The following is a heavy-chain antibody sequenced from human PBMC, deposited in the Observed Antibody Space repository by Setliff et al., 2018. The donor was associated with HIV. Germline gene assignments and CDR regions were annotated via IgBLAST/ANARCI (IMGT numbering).Heavy chain of an antibody. CDR3: ARVLDPTYYDFWRFDP. D-gene: IGHD3-3*01. CDR1: GGSISSGGYY. V-gene: IGHV4-31*03. CDR2: IYYNGSR. J-gene: IGHJ5*02. Sequence: SETLSLTCTVSGGSISSGGYYWSWIRQHPGKGLEWIGYIYYNGSRYNNPSLKSRITISVDTSKNQFSLKLSSVTAADTAVYYCARVLDPTYYDFWRFDPWGQGTLVTVSS.